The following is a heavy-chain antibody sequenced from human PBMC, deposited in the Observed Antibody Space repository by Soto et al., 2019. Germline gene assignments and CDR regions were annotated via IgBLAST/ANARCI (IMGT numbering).Heavy chain of an antibody. V-gene: IGHV3-23*01. CDR3: SKFFVETGGSSGWPWTFHY. Sequence: EVQLLESGGGLVQPGRSLRLSCAASGFTFSSYAMSWVRQAPGKGLEWVPAISGSGGTTYYSESLKGRFTIYRDNSKNTLLLQMNILRAEDTAVYYCSKFFVETGGSSGWPWTFHYWGQGTLVTVSS. CDR2: ISGSGGTT. CDR1: GFTFSSYA. J-gene: IGHJ4*02. D-gene: IGHD6-25*01.